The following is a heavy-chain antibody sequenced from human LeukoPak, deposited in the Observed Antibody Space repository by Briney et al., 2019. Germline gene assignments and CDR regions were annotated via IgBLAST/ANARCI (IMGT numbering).Heavy chain of an antibody. CDR3: ARARYCSSTSCYYYYYMDV. V-gene: IGHV3-7*01. D-gene: IGHD2-2*01. J-gene: IGHJ6*03. CDR1: GFTFSSYW. Sequence: GGSLRLSCPASGFTFSSYWMRWVRQAPGKGLEWVANIKQDGSEKYYVDSVKGRFTISRDNAKNSLYLQMNSLRADETAVYYCARARYCSSTSCYYYYYMDVWGKGTTVTVSS. CDR2: IKQDGSEK.